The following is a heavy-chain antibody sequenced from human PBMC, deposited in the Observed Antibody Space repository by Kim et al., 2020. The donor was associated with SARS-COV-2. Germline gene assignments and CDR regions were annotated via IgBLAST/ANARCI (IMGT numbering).Heavy chain of an antibody. J-gene: IGHJ6*02. CDR1: GYSISSGYL. D-gene: IGHD3-22*01. Sequence: SETLSLTCAVSGYSISSGYLWGWIRQPPGKGLEWIGSIYYSGSTSYNPSLKSRVTMSVDTSKNQFSLRLTSVTAADTAVYHCARDSTVVIPYGLDVWGQG. CDR3: ARDSTVVIPYGLDV. V-gene: IGHV4-38-2*02. CDR2: IYYSGST.